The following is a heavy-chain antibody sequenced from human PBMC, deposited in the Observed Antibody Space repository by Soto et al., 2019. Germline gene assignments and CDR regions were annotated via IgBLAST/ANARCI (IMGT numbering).Heavy chain of an antibody. V-gene: IGHV4-4*02. D-gene: IGHD2-2*01. CDR2: IYHSGST. CDR3: ASKDYQLLLYYCMDV. CDR1: GGSISSSNW. J-gene: IGHJ6*02. Sequence: SETLSLTCAVSGGSISSSNWWSWVRQPPGKGLEWIGEIYHSGSTNYNPSLKSRVTISVDKSKNQFSLKLSSVTAADTAVYYCASKDYQLLLYYCMDVWGQGTTVSVLL.